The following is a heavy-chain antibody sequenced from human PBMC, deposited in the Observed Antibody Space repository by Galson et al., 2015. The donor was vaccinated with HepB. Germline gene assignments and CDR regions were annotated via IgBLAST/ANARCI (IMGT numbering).Heavy chain of an antibody. CDR3: ARSGPYYYESSGLFGVSWFGP. CDR2: ISYDGSTQ. D-gene: IGHD3-22*01. V-gene: IGHV3-30-3*01. Sequence: SLRLSCAASGFTFSSYAMHWVRQAPGKGPELVAVISYDGSTQYYADSAKGRFSIFRDKSKNTLYLQMKNLRAEDTAVYYCARSGPYYYESSGLFGVSWFGPWGQGTLVTVSS. J-gene: IGHJ5*02. CDR1: GFTFSSYA.